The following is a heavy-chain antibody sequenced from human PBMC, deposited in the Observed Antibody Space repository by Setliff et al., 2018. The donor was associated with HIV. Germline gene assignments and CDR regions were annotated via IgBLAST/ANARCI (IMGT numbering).Heavy chain of an antibody. J-gene: IGHJ5*02. D-gene: IGHD1-20*01. Sequence: SETLSLTCGVYGGSFSGYYWTWIRQPPGKGLEWIGEINHRGTTNSNPSLKRRVTISVDTSKNQFSLKLSSVTPADTAIYYCARDNPSAHWFDPWGQGTLVTVSS. CDR1: GGSFSGYY. V-gene: IGHV4-34*01. CDR2: INHRGTT. CDR3: ARDNPSAHWFDP.